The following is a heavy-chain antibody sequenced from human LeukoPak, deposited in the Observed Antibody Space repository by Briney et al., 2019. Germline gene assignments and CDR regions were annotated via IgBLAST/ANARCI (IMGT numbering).Heavy chain of an antibody. V-gene: IGHV3-20*04. CDR3: ARVICSGGSCYMWYYYYMDV. CDR1: GFTFDDYG. D-gene: IGHD2-15*01. J-gene: IGHJ6*03. Sequence: PGGSLRLSCAASGFTFDDYGVSWVRHAPGKGLEWVSGINWNGGSTGYADSVKGRFTISRDNAKNSLYLQMNSLRAEDTALYYCARVICSGGSCYMWYYYYMDVWGKGTTVTVSS. CDR2: INWNGGST.